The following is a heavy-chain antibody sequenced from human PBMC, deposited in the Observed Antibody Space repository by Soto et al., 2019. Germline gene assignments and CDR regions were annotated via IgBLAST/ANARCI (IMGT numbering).Heavy chain of an antibody. D-gene: IGHD2-2*02. Sequence: ASVKVSCKASGYTFSDYYIHWVRQAPGQGLQWMGWINPKTGDTNYAQKFQGRVTVTRDTPTSTAYMELSRLTSDDTAVYYCARSLTEGYCTITGCYTRPLYGMDVWGQGTTVTVSS. CDR1: GYTFSDYY. CDR2: INPKTGDT. V-gene: IGHV1-2*02. J-gene: IGHJ6*02. CDR3: ARSLTEGYCTITGCYTRPLYGMDV.